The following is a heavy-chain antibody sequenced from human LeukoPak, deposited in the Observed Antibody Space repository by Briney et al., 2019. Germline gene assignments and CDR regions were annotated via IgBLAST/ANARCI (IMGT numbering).Heavy chain of an antibody. J-gene: IGHJ4*02. V-gene: IGHV3-48*01. CDR3: ARDYYDSRRAYYFDY. CDR2: ISSSSSTI. D-gene: IGHD3-22*01. Sequence: GGSLRLSCAASGSTFSSYSMNWVRQAPGKGLEWVSYISSSSSTIYYADSVKGRFTISRDNAKNSLYLQMNSLRAEDTAVYYCARDYYDSRRAYYFDYWGQGTLVTVSS. CDR1: GSTFSSYS.